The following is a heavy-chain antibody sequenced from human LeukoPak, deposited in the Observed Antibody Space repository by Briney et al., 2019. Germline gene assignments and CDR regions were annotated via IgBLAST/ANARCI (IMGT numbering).Heavy chain of an antibody. Sequence: GGSLRLSCAASGFTFSSCGMHWVRQAPGKGLEWVAVISYDGSNKYYADSVKGRFTISRDNSKNTLYLQMNSLRAEDTAVYYCAKESFQVDYWGQGTLVTVSS. CDR3: AKESFQVDY. D-gene: IGHD2/OR15-2a*01. CDR2: ISYDGSNK. J-gene: IGHJ4*02. V-gene: IGHV3-30*18. CDR1: GFTFSSCG.